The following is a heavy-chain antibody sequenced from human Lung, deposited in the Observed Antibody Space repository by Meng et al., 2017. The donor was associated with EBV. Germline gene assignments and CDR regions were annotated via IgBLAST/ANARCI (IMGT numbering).Heavy chain of an antibody. CDR2: IYYSGST. J-gene: IGHJ4*02. CDR1: GGSISRGGYY. V-gene: IGHV4-31*03. CDR3: AATVNDGYFDY. Sequence: QVHLQESGPGLVKPSQTLSLTCTVSGGSISRGGYYWSWFRQHPGKGLEWIGYIYYSGSTYYNPSLKSRVTISVDTSKNQFSLKLSSVTAADTAVYYCAATVNDGYFDYWGQGTLVTVSS. D-gene: IGHD4-11*01.